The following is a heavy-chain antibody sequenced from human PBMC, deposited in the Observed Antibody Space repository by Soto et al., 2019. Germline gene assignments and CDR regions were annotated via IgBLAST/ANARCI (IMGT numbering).Heavy chain of an antibody. Sequence: LRLSCAASGFTISSYEMNWVRQAPGKGLEWVSYISSSGSTIYYADSVKGRFTISRDNAKNSLYLQMNSLRAEDTAVYYCARVIDKMIAARPDPFDIWGQGTMVTVSS. D-gene: IGHD6-6*01. CDR1: GFTISSYE. V-gene: IGHV3-48*03. J-gene: IGHJ3*02. CDR3: ARVIDKMIAARPDPFDI. CDR2: ISSSGSTI.